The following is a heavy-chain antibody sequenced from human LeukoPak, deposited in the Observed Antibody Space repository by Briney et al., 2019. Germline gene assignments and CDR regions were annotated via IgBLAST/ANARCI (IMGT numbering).Heavy chain of an antibody. Sequence: GESLKISCNASGYSFSSYWIGWVGQMPGEGLEWMGIIYPHDSYTRYSPSFQGQVTISADKSTGTAYLQWSSLKASDTAMYYCATQTDTNFDFWGQGILVTVSS. CDR3: ATQTDTNFDF. V-gene: IGHV5-51*01. CDR1: GYSFSSYW. J-gene: IGHJ4*02. D-gene: IGHD5-18*01. CDR2: IYPHDSYT.